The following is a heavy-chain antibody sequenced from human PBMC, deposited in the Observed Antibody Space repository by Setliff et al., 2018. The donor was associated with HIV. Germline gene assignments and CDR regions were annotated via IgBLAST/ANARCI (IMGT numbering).Heavy chain of an antibody. CDR3: ARVMIGYSGYDAFDY. Sequence: PSETLSLTCSVSGGSISSYYWSWIRQPPGKGLEWIGDIYYSGMTNYNPSLQSRVTISLDTSKNQFSLKVNSVTAADTAVYYCARVMIGYSGYDAFDYWGQGTLVTVSS. CDR2: IYYSGMT. CDR1: GGSISSYY. J-gene: IGHJ4*02. D-gene: IGHD5-12*01. V-gene: IGHV4-59*01.